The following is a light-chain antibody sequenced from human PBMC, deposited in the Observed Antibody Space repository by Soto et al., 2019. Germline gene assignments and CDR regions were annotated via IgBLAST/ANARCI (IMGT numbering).Light chain of an antibody. V-gene: IGKV1-27*01. J-gene: IGKJ4*01. CDR2: AAS. Sequence: DIQMTQSPSSLSASVGDRVTVTCRASQGISSYLAWYQQKPGKVPKLLIFAASTLQPGVPSRFXGGGSGTDFTLTIRSLQPEDVATYYCQKYDSASSPTFGGGTKVEIK. CDR3: QKYDSASSPT. CDR1: QGISSY.